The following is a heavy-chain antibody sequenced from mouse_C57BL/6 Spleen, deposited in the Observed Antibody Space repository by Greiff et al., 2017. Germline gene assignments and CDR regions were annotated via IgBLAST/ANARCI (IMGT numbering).Heavy chain of an antibody. CDR3: ARRSQTGTGAMDY. Sequence: QVQLQQSGPELVKPGASVKISCKASGYAFSRSWMHWVKQRPGKGLEWIGRIYPGDGDTNYNGKFKGKATLTADKSSSTAYMQLSSLTSEDSAVYFCARRSQTGTGAMDYWGQGTSVTVSS. D-gene: IGHD4-1*01. CDR2: IYPGDGDT. V-gene: IGHV1-82*01. CDR1: GYAFSRSW. J-gene: IGHJ4*01.